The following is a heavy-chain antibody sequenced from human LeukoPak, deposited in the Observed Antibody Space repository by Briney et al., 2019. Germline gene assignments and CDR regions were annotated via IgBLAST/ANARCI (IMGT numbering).Heavy chain of an antibody. D-gene: IGHD6-13*01. J-gene: IGHJ4*02. V-gene: IGHV4-59*01. CDR1: GGSISSYC. CDR3: ARSPKSIAAQPLLFDY. Sequence: SETLSLTCTVSGGSISSYCWSWIRQPPGKGLEWIGYIYYSGSTNYNPSLKSRVTISVDTSKNQFSLKLSSVTAADTAVYYCARSPKSIAAQPLLFDYWGQGTLVTVSS. CDR2: IYYSGST.